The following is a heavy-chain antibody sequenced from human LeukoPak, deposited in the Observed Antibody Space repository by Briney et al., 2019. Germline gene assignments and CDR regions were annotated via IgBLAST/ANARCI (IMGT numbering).Heavy chain of an antibody. V-gene: IGHV3-48*03. Sequence: GGSLRLSCAASGFTFSSYEMNWVRQAPGKGLEWVSYISSSGSTIYYADSVKGRFTISRDNAKNSLYLQMNSLRAEDTAVYYCARDNGPVAEDYWGQGNLVTVSS. J-gene: IGHJ4*02. CDR1: GFTFSSYE. D-gene: IGHD2-2*01. CDR2: ISSSGSTI. CDR3: ARDNGPVAEDY.